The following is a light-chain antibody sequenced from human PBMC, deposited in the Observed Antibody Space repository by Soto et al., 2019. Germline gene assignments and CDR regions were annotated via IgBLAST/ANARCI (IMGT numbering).Light chain of an antibody. CDR2: GAS. J-gene: IGKJ2*01. Sequence: EIVLTQSPGTLSLSPGDRATLSCRASQSVSSNYLAWYQQIPGQAPRLLIYGASRGAAGIPDRFSGSGCGTDFTLTISSLEPEDVAVDFCQQYGRSPMFTFGQGTKLEVK. CDR1: QSVSSNY. CDR3: QQYGRSPMFT. V-gene: IGKV3-20*01.